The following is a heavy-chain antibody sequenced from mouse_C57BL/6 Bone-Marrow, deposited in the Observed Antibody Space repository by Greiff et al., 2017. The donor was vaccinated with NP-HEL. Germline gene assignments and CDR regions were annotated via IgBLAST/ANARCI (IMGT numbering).Heavy chain of an antibody. CDR2: LDPSDSYT. CDR1: GYTFTSYW. D-gene: IGHD1-1*01. CDR3: AREGFITDWYFDV. V-gene: IGHV1-50*01. J-gene: IGHJ1*03. Sequence: QVQLQQSGAELVKPGASVKLSCKASGYTFTSYWVQWVKQRPGQGLEWIGELDPSDSYTNYNQKFKGQAPLTVDTSSSTAYMQLSSRTSEDSAVYYCAREGFITDWYFDVWGTGTTVTVSS.